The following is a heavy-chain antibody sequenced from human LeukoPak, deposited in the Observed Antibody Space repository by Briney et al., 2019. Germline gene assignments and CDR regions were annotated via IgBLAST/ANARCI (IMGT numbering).Heavy chain of an antibody. V-gene: IGHV3-49*03. CDR3: TRTGRYFDWAAFDY. CDR1: GFTFGDYA. D-gene: IGHD3-9*01. J-gene: IGHJ4*02. Sequence: PGGSLRLSCTASGFTFGDYAMSWFRQAPGKGLEWVGFIRSKAYGGTTEYAASVKGRFTISRDDSKSIAYLQMNSLKTEDTAVYYCTRTGRYFDWAAFDYWGQGTLVTVSS. CDR2: IRSKAYGGTT.